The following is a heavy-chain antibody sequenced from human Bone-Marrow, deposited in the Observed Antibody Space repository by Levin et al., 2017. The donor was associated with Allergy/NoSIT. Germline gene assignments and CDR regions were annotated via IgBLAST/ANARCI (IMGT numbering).Heavy chain of an antibody. Sequence: LSLTCAASGFTFSRDWMNWVRQAPGKALEWVANINQDGSGKYYVDSVKGRFTISRDNAKNSLYLQLNSLRAEDTAVYYCARDPDGIEGVSFDYWGQGTLVTVSS. CDR1: GFTFSRDW. J-gene: IGHJ4*02. CDR3: ARDPDGIEGVSFDY. D-gene: IGHD3-10*01. V-gene: IGHV3-7*01. CDR2: INQDGSGK.